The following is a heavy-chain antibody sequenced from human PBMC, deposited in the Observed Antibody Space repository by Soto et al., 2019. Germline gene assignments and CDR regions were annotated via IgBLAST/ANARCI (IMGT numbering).Heavy chain of an antibody. Sequence: SVKVSCKASGGTFSSYAISWVRQAPGQGLEWMGGIIPIFGTANYAQKFQGRVTITADESTSTAYMELSSLRSEDTAVYYCARTGCSGGSCYSVRTGPEDYWGQGTLVTVSS. V-gene: IGHV1-69*13. CDR1: GGTFSSYA. CDR3: ARTGCSGGSCYSVRTGPEDY. J-gene: IGHJ4*02. CDR2: IIPIFGTA. D-gene: IGHD2-15*01.